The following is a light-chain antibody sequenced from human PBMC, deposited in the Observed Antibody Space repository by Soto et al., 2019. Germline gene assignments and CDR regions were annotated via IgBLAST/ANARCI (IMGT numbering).Light chain of an antibody. CDR1: QSISSW. J-gene: IGKJ2*01. CDR2: KAS. V-gene: IGKV1-5*03. Sequence: DIQMTQSPSTLSASVGDRVTITCRASQSISSWVAWYQQKLGKAPKLLIYKASSLESGVPSRFSGSGSGTDFTLTISSLQPDDFASYYCQKYNSYPYTFGQGTKLEIK. CDR3: QKYNSYPYT.